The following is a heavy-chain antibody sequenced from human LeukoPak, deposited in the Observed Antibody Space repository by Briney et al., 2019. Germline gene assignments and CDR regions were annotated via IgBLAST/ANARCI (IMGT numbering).Heavy chain of an antibody. D-gene: IGHD3-22*01. CDR2: IYTSGST. Sequence: PSETLSLTCTVSGGSISSYYWSWIRQPAGKGLEWIGRIYTSGSTNYNPSLKSRVTMSVDTSKNQFSLKLSSVTAADTAVYYCARSEPDYYDSSGYDWFDPWGQGTLVTVSS. J-gene: IGHJ5*02. V-gene: IGHV4-4*07. CDR3: ARSEPDYYDSSGYDWFDP. CDR1: GGSISSYY.